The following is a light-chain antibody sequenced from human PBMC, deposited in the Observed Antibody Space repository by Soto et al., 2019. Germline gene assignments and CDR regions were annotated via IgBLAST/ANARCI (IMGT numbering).Light chain of an antibody. CDR1: SSDIGGYNY. CDR3: SSYTTVSTLWV. V-gene: IGLV2-14*01. Sequence: QSALTQPASVSGSPRQSITISCTGTSSDIGGYNYVSWYQQHPGKAPKLMIFEVSNRPSGISNRFSGSKSGNTASLTISGLQAEDEADYYCSSYTTVSTLWVFGGGTKLTVL. CDR2: EVS. J-gene: IGLJ3*02.